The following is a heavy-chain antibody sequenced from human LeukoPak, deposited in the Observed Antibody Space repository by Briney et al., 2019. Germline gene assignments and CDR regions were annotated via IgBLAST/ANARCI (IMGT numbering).Heavy chain of an antibody. CDR1: GFTFDDYG. J-gene: IGHJ4*02. CDR2: INWNGGST. D-gene: IGHD6-19*01. Sequence: GGSLRLSCAASGFTFDDYGMSWVRQAPGKGLEWVSCINWNGGSTGYADSVKGRFTISRDNAKNSLYLQMNSLRAEDTALYYCARTFSSGWYENPYDYWGQGTLVTVSS. CDR3: ARTFSSGWYENPYDY. V-gene: IGHV3-20*04.